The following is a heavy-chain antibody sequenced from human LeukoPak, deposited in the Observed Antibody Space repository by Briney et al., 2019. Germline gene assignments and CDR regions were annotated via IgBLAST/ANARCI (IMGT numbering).Heavy chain of an antibody. Sequence: ASETLSLTCTVSGGSIDSNSWTWIRQPPGKGLEWIGYMYYSGSTNYNPSLKSRVTISLDTSKNKFSLKLSSVTAADTAVYYCARNIGWFDPWGQGTLVTVSS. J-gene: IGHJ5*02. D-gene: IGHD2/OR15-2a*01. V-gene: IGHV4-59*01. CDR1: GGSIDSNS. CDR2: MYYSGST. CDR3: ARNIGWFDP.